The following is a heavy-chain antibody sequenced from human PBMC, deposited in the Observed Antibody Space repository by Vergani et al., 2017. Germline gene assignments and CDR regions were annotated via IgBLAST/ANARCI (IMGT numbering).Heavy chain of an antibody. Sequence: QVQLVESGGGVVQPGRSLRLSCAASGFTFSSYAMHWVRQAPGKGLEWVAVIWYDGSNKYYADSVKGRFTISRDNSKNTLYLQMNSLRAEDTAVYYCARSDYDSRRDYYYYYGMDVWGQGTTVTVSS. J-gene: IGHJ6*02. CDR3: ARSDYDSRRDYYYYYGMDV. CDR2: IWYDGSNK. D-gene: IGHD3-3*01. V-gene: IGHV3-33*08. CDR1: GFTFSSYA.